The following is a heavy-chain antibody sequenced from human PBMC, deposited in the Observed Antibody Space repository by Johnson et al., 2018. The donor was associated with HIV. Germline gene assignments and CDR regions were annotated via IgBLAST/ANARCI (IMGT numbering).Heavy chain of an antibody. CDR1: GSLFSSYA. Sequence: VQLVESGGGVVRPGTSLRLSCAASGSLFSSYAMHWVRQAPGKGLEWVTLIWNDGSNKYYTDSVKGRYTISRDNSKNTLSLQMNSLSVEDTAIYYCAKRLGYDSRGDQFDIWGQGTMVTVSS. CDR2: IWNDGSNK. D-gene: IGHD3-22*01. V-gene: IGHV3-33*06. J-gene: IGHJ3*02. CDR3: AKRLGYDSRGDQFDI.